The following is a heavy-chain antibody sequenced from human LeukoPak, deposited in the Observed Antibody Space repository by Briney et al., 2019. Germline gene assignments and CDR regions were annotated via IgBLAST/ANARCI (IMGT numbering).Heavy chain of an antibody. D-gene: IGHD1-1*01. CDR2: INPNSGVT. V-gene: IGHV1-2*02. CDR3: ARGQLIRGYYYMDV. Sequence: GASVKVSCRASGYTFTGYYMHWVRQAPGQGLEWMGWINPNSGVTNSAQKFQGRVTMTRDMSFSTAYMELTRLRSDDTAVYYCARGQLIRGYYYMDVWGKGTTVTVS. J-gene: IGHJ6*03. CDR1: GYTFTGYY.